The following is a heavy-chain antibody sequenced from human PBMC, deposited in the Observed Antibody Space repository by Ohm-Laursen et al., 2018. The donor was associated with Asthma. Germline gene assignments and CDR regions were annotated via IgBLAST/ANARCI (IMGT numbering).Heavy chain of an antibody. Sequence: SLRLSCAASGFPSCRYAIHWVRQAPGKGLEWVAVGGSYYDGGLKYYADSVNGRFTVSRDDSKNTLYLQMNSLRPDDTAVYYCARDVMEWYLPAFDFWGQGTLVTISS. D-gene: IGHD3-3*01. CDR3: ARDVMEWYLPAFDF. CDR1: GFPSCRYA. J-gene: IGHJ4*02. CDR2: GGSYYDGGLK. V-gene: IGHV3-30-3*01.